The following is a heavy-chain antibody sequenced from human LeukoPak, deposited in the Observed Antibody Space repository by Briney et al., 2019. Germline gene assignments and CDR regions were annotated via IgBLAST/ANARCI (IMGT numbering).Heavy chain of an antibody. D-gene: IGHD3-9*01. V-gene: IGHV4-59*12. CDR3: ARRAQRYFPNQYGMDV. J-gene: IGHJ6*02. Sequence: PSETLSLTCNVSGGSISGYHWSWIRQPPGKGLEWLGYIYYSGSSNYNPSLKSRVTISVDTSKNQFSLKLSSVTAADTAVYYCARRAQRYFPNQYGMDVWGQGTTVTVSS. CDR2: IYYSGSS. CDR1: GGSISGYH.